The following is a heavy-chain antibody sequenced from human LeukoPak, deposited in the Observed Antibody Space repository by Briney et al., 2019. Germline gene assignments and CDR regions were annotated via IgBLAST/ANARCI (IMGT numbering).Heavy chain of an antibody. J-gene: IGHJ4*02. Sequence: SETLSLTCAVYGGSFSGYYWSWIRQPPGKGLEWIGEINHSGSTNYNPSLKSRVTISADTSKNQFSLKLSSVTAADTAVYYCAGMTTVTTGDYWGQGTLVTVSS. V-gene: IGHV4-34*01. D-gene: IGHD4-17*01. CDR2: INHSGST. CDR1: GGSFSGYY. CDR3: AGMTTVTTGDY.